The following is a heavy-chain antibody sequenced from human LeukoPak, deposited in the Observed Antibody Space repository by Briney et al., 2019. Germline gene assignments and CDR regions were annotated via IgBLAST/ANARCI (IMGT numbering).Heavy chain of an antibody. J-gene: IGHJ4*02. D-gene: IGHD1-26*01. CDR1: GFTFSNYG. CDR2: IWYDGSNK. Sequence: GGSLRLSCAASGFTFSNYGMHWVRQAPGKGLEWVAVIWYDGSNKYYGDSVKGRFTISRDNSKNTLYLQMNSLRAEDTALYFCAKKAQYNGNYPLDYWGQGTLVTVSS. CDR3: AKKAQYNGNYPLDY. V-gene: IGHV3-33*03.